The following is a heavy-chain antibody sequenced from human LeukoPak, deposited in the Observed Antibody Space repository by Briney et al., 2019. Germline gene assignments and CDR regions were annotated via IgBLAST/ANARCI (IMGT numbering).Heavy chain of an antibody. CDR2: ISGSGGST. J-gene: IGHJ4*02. D-gene: IGHD3-9*01. CDR1: GFTFSSYA. V-gene: IGHV3-23*01. CDR3: AKSRMDYDILTGIFDY. Sequence: HPGGSLRLSCAASGFTFSSYAMSWVRQAPGKGLEWVSVISGSGGSTYYADSVKGRFTISRDNSKNTLYLQMNSLRAEDTAVYYCAKSRMDYDILTGIFDYWGQGTLVTVSS.